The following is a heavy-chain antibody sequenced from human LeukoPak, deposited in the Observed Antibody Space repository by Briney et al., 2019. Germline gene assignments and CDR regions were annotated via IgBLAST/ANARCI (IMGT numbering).Heavy chain of an antibody. Sequence: SEPLSLTCTVCGGSVSSGSYYWSWIRQPPGKGLEWIGYIDYSGSTNYNPSLKSRVTMSVDTSKNQFSLKLSSVTAADTAVYYCAREKYYYDSSGYYYGDAFDIWGQGTMVTVSS. J-gene: IGHJ3*02. V-gene: IGHV4-61*01. CDR2: IDYSGST. CDR1: GGSVSSGSYY. CDR3: AREKYYYDSSGYYYGDAFDI. D-gene: IGHD3-22*01.